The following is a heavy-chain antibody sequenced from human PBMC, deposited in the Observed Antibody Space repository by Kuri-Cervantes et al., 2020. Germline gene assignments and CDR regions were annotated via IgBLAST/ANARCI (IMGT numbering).Heavy chain of an antibody. CDR1: GGSFSGYS. CDR3: ARDPYVSGNDY. J-gene: IGHJ4*02. CDR2: INHRGST. D-gene: IGHD3-10*01. V-gene: IGHV4-34*01. Sequence: SETLSLTCAVNGGSFSGYSWTWIRQPPGKGLEWIGEINHRGSTNYNPSLKSRVTISVDTSKNQFPLKLSSVTAADTAVYYCARDPYVSGNDYWGQGTLVTVSS.